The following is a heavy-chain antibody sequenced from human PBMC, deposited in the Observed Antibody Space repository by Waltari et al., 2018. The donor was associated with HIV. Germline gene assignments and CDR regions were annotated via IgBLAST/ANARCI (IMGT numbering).Heavy chain of an antibody. J-gene: IGHJ4*02. CDR2: MSHIK. CDR3: ANGLAYCAGGDCYRGNY. V-gene: IGHV3-30*18. Sequence: QVQLVESGGGVVQPGTSLRLSCAASGFTFNDYGIHWVRQAPGKGLEWVAIMSHIKYYADSGKGRFTVSRDSSKSTVYLQMTGLRVEDTAVYYCANGLAYCAGGDCYRGNYWGQGTLVTVSS. CDR1: GFTFNDYG. D-gene: IGHD2-8*02.